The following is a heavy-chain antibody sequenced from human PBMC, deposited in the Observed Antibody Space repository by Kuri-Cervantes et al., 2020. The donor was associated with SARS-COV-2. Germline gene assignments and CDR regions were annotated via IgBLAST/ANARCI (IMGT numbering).Heavy chain of an antibody. CDR1: GFRFSDSA. CDR3: ASAKVGADDYYYYYMDV. J-gene: IGHJ6*03. CDR2: IRSKGNNYAT. V-gene: IGHV3-73*01. Sequence: GESLKISCAVSGFRFSDSAMHWVRQASGRGLEWIGRIRSKGNNYATVYAPSVKGRFTISRDDSKNQVYLQMNSLKTEDTAVYYCASAKVGADDYYYYYMDVWGKGTTVTVSS. D-gene: IGHD4/OR15-4a*01.